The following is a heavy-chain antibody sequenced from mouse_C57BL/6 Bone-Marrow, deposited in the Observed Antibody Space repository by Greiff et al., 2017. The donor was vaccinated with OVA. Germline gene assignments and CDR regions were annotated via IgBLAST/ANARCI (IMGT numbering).Heavy chain of an antibody. CDR3: ARNGNSYAMDY. CDR2: INPGSGGT. D-gene: IGHD2-1*01. J-gene: IGHJ4*01. Sequence: VQLQQSGAELVRPGTSVKVSCKASGYAFTNYLIEWVKQRPGQGLEWIGVINPGSGGTNYNEKFKGKATLTADKSSSTAYMQLSSLTSEDAAVYFCARNGNSYAMDYWGQGTSVTVSS. CDR1: GYAFTNYL. V-gene: IGHV1-54*01.